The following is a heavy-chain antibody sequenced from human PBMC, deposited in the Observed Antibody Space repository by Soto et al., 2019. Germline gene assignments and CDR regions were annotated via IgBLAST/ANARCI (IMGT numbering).Heavy chain of an antibody. CDR2: IYYSGST. CDR3: ARDYDSSGYVDY. V-gene: IGHV4-59*01. J-gene: IGHJ4*02. D-gene: IGHD3-22*01. CDR1: GGSISSYY. Sequence: ASETLSLTCTVSGGSISSYYWSWIRQPPGKGLEWIGYIYYSGSTNYNPSLKSRVTISVDTSKNQFSLKLSSVTAADTAVYYCARDYDSSGYVDYWGQGTLVTVSS.